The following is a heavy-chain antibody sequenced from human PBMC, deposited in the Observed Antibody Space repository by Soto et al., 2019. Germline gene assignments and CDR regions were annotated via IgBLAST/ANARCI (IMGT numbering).Heavy chain of an antibody. CDR1: HATFTGYT. V-gene: IGHV1-18*04. J-gene: IGHJ5*02. CDR3: ARGTVTSGRWFVP. Sequence: QVHLVQSETEVKEPGASVTVSCKTSHATFTGYTINWVRQAPGQGLEWLGWISSLSGNTYYARDFQGRLTMTTNTSATTAYMELRSLRSDDTAVYFCARGTVTSGRWFVPWGQGTLVTVPS. CDR2: ISSLSGNT. D-gene: IGHD4-17*01.